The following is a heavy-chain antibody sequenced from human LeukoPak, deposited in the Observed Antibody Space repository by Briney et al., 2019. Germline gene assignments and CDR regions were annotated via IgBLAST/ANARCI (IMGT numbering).Heavy chain of an antibody. CDR2: IYYSGST. J-gene: IGHJ5*02. CDR3: ARHRGYSSGWNNWFDP. Sequence: PSETLSLTCTVSGGSISSYYWSWIRQPPGKGLEWIGYIYYSGSTNYNPSLKSRVTISVDTSKNQFSLKLSSVTAADTAVYYCARHRGYSSGWNNWFDPWGQGTLVTVSS. CDR1: GGSISSYY. V-gene: IGHV4-59*08. D-gene: IGHD6-19*01.